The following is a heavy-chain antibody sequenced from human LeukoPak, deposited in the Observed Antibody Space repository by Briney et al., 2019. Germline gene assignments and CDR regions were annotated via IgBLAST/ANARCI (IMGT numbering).Heavy chain of an antibody. J-gene: IGHJ3*02. V-gene: IGHV1-18*01. Sequence: ASVKVSCKASGYTFTSYGISWVRQAPGQGLEWMGWISAYNGNTNYAQKLQGRVTMTTDTSTSTAYMELRSLRSDDTAVYYCARDQRLAARYDAFDIWGQGTMVTVSS. CDR3: ARDQRLAARYDAFDI. CDR2: ISAYNGNT. D-gene: IGHD6-6*01. CDR1: GYTFTSYG.